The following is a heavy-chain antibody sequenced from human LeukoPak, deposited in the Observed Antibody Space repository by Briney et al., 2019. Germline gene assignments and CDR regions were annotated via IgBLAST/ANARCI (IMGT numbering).Heavy chain of an antibody. V-gene: IGHV3-11*01. CDR2: ISSSGSTI. J-gene: IGHJ4*02. Sequence: GGSLRLSCAASGFTFSDYYMSWIRQAPGKGLQWVSYISSSGSTIYYADSVKGRFTISRDNAKNSLYLQMNSLIAEDTAVYYCAREDYYDSSGYLFDYWGQGTLVTVSS. CDR3: AREDYYDSSGYLFDY. CDR1: GFTFSDYY. D-gene: IGHD3-22*01.